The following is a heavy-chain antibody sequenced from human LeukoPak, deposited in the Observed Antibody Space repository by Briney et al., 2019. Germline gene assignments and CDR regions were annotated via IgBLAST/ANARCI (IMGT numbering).Heavy chain of an antibody. V-gene: IGHV3-53*01. CDR1: GFTVSSNY. Sequence: PGGSLRLFCAASGFTVSSNYMTWVRQAPGKGLEWVSTLYNGGSPHYADSVKGRFTISSDKSKNTLFLQMNSLRAEDTAVYYCARAQDYCSGGSCYGYFQHWGQGSLVTVSS. CDR2: LYNGGSP. CDR3: ARAQDYCSGGSCYGYFQH. D-gene: IGHD2-15*01. J-gene: IGHJ1*01.